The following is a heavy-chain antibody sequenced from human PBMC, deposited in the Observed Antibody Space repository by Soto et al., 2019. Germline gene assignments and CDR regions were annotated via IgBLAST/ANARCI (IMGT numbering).Heavy chain of an antibody. CDR2: INAGNGNT. Sequence: ASVKVSCKASGYTFTSYAIHWVRQAPGQRLEWMGWINAGNGNTKYSQKFQGRVTITRDTSASTAYMELRSLRSDDTAVYYCARDAAVGLFDYWGQGTLVTAPQ. J-gene: IGHJ4*02. CDR1: GYTFTSYA. D-gene: IGHD1-26*01. V-gene: IGHV1-3*01. CDR3: ARDAAVGLFDY.